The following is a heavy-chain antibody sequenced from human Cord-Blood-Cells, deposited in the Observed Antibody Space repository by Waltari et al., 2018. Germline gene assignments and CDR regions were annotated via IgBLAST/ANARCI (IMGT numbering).Heavy chain of an antibody. CDR3: ARDEASSFDY. J-gene: IGHJ4*02. Sequence: EVQLVEAGGGLVKPGGSLSLSCAASGLPFSSYSMNWVRQAPGKGLEWGSSISSSSSYIYYADSVKGRFTISRDNAKNSLYLQMNSLRAEDTAVYYCARDEASSFDYWGQGTLVTVSS. V-gene: IGHV3-21*01. CDR1: GLPFSSYS. CDR2: ISSSSSYI.